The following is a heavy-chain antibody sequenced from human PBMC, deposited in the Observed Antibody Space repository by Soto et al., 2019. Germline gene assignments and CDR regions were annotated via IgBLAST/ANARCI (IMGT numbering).Heavy chain of an antibody. J-gene: IGHJ6*02. Sequence: GGSLRLSCAASGFTFSSYVMHWVRQAPGKGLEWVAVISYDGSNKYYADSVKGRFTISRDNSKNTLYLQMNSLRAEDTAVYYCAKDVVVGATPGLGDYYYCYGMDLWGQGTTVTV. V-gene: IGHV3-30*18. CDR1: GFTFSSYV. D-gene: IGHD1-26*01. CDR3: AKDVVVGATPGLGDYYYCYGMDL. CDR2: ISYDGSNK.